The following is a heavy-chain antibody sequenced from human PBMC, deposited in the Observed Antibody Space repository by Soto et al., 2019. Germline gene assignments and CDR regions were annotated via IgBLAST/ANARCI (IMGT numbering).Heavy chain of an antibody. D-gene: IGHD3-10*01. J-gene: IGHJ4*02. V-gene: IGHV4-39*01. Sequence: SETLSLTCTVSGGSINNKNFYWGWIRQPPGKGLEWIGSIFYSGSTYYNPSLKSRLTMSVDRSKNQFSLWLSSVTAADTAVYYCARHPVYYYDSGTYYTFDSWGQGTLVTVSS. CDR3: ARHPVYYYDSGTYYTFDS. CDR2: IFYSGST. CDR1: GGSINNKNFY.